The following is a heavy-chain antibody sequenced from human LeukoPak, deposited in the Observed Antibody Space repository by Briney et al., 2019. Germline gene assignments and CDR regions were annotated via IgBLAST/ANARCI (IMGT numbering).Heavy chain of an antibody. CDR2: IYYRGAT. D-gene: IGHD3-10*01. Sequence: PSETLSLTCTVSGVSINDYYWNWLRQPPGKGLEWIGYIYYRGATNSNPSLRRRVTTSIDTSRTQFSLKLSSVTAADTAVYYCAGVFSGRRPFELWGQGTLVTVSS. J-gene: IGHJ4*02. V-gene: IGHV4-59*01. CDR3: AGVFSGRRPFEL. CDR1: GVSINDYY.